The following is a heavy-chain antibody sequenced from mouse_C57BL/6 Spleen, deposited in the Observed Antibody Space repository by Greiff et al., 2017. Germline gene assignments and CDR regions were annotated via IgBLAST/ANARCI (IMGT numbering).Heavy chain of an antibody. CDR3: ARGGDGYYGAWFAY. CDR1: GYAFSSSW. D-gene: IGHD2-3*01. CDR2: IYPGDGDT. V-gene: IGHV1-82*01. Sequence: QVQLQQSGPELVKPGASVKISCKASGYAFSSSWMNWVKQRPGKGLEWIGRIYPGDGDTNYNGKFKGKATLTADKSSSTAYMQLSSLTSEDSAVYFCARGGDGYYGAWFAYWGQGTLVTVSA. J-gene: IGHJ3*01.